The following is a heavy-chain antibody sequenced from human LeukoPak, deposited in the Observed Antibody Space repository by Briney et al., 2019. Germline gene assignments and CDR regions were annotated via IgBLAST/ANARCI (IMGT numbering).Heavy chain of an antibody. Sequence: PSETLSLTCTVSGGSISSGSYYWSWIRQPAGKGLEWIGRIYTSGSTNYNPSLKSRVTISVDTSKNQFSLKLSSVTAADTAVYYCARGPKVVYFDYWGQGTLVTVSS. J-gene: IGHJ4*02. CDR3: ARGPKVVYFDY. D-gene: IGHD2-15*01. CDR2: IYTSGST. V-gene: IGHV4-61*02. CDR1: GGSISSGSYY.